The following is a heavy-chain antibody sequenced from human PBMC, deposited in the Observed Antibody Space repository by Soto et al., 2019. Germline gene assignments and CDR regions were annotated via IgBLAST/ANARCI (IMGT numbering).Heavy chain of an antibody. V-gene: IGHV3-23*01. D-gene: IGHD6-13*01. CDR2: ISGSGGST. CDR1: GFTFSSYA. Sequence: EVQLLESGGGLVQPGGSLRLSCAASGFTFSSYAMSWVRQAPGKGLEWVSAISGSGGSTYYADSVKGRFTIARDNSKNTLYLQMNSLRAEDTAVYYCASIAAAGTLTPSDYWGQGTLVTVSS. CDR3: ASIAAAGTLTPSDY. J-gene: IGHJ4*02.